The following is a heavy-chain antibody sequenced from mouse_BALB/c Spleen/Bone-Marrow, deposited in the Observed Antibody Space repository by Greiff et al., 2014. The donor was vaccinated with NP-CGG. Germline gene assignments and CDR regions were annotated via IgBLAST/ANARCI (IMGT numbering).Heavy chain of an antibody. J-gene: IGHJ1*01. Sequence: VQLQQSGAGLVKPGASVKLSCKASGYTFTGYIIHWVKQRSGQGLEWIGWFYPGSGSIKYDEKFKDKATLTADKSSSTVYMELSRLTSEDSAVYFCARHESYGNYLYFDVWGAGTTVTVSS. CDR2: FYPGSGSI. CDR1: GYTFTGYI. CDR3: ARHESYGNYLYFDV. V-gene: IGHV1-62-2*01. D-gene: IGHD2-10*02.